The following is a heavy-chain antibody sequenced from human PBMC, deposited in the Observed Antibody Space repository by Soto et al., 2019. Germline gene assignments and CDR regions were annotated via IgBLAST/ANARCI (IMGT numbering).Heavy chain of an antibody. J-gene: IGHJ6*03. D-gene: IGHD1-26*01. CDR3: ARAGRREYYYYMDV. CDR1: GFTFSSYD. V-gene: IGHV3-13*01. Sequence: VGSLRLSCAASGFTFSSYDMHWVRQATGKGLEWVSAIGTAGDTYYPGSVKGRFTISRENAKNSLYLQMNSLRAGDTAVYYCARAGRREYYYYMDVWGKGTTVTVS. CDR2: IGTAGDT.